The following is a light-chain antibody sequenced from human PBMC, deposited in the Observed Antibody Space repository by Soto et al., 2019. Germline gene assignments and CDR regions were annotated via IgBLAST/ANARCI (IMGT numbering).Light chain of an antibody. Sequence: QSALTQPASVSGSPGQSITISCTGTSSDVGDYNSVSWYQQHPGKAPKLMIYDVSIRPSGVSSRFSGSKSGNTAILTLSGLQAEDEANYYSSSYSSSSTPYVFASGNKLTVL. CDR2: DVS. CDR3: SSYSSSSTPYV. J-gene: IGLJ1*01. V-gene: IGLV2-14*01. CDR1: SSDVGDYNS.